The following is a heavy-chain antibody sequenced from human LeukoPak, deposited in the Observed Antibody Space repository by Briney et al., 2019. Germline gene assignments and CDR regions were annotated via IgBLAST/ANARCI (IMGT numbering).Heavy chain of an antibody. J-gene: IGHJ4*02. CDR3: ARDYDILTGYYLPYYFDY. CDR2: IYYTGNT. D-gene: IGHD3-9*01. V-gene: IGHV4-39*07. Sequence: SETLSLTCTVSGDSISSSDYYWGWIRQPPGKGLEWIGSIYYTGNTYYTPSLKSRVTISLDTSKNQFSLKLSSVTAADTAVYYCARDYDILTGYYLPYYFDYWGQGTLVTVSS. CDR1: GDSISSSDYY.